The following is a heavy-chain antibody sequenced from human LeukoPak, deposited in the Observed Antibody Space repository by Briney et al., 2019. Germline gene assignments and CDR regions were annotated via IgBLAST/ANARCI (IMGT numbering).Heavy chain of an antibody. CDR2: ISGSSTYI. Sequence: GGSLRLSCAASGFTFSSYSMNWVRQAPGKGLEWVSCISGSSTYIYYGDSVKGRFTISRDNAKNSVYLQMNSLRAEDTAVYYCARDLDDSRGYLGWFYPLGQGTLVTVSS. CDR1: GFTFSSYS. V-gene: IGHV3-21*01. J-gene: IGHJ5*02. D-gene: IGHD3-22*01. CDR3: ARDLDDSRGYLGWFYP.